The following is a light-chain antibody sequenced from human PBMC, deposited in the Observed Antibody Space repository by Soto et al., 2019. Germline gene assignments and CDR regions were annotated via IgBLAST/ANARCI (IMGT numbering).Light chain of an antibody. CDR1: SSDVGGYNY. CDR2: EVT. CDR3: CSYAGSYDGV. Sequence: QSALTQPRSVSGSPGQTVTISCTGTSSDVGGYNYVSWYQQHPGKAPKVLIYEVTKRPSGVPDRFSGSKPGNTASLTISGLQAEDEADYYCCSYAGSYDGVFGGGTKVTVL. V-gene: IGLV2-11*01. J-gene: IGLJ3*02.